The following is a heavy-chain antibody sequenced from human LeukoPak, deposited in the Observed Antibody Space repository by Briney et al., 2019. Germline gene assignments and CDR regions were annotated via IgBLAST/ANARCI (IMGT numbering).Heavy chain of an antibody. V-gene: IGHV3-66*01. Sequence: GGSLSPSCAASGFTVSSNYVSWVRQAPGKGLEWVSSIYRDGSTYYADSVKGRFTISRDNSKNTLNLQMNNLRVEDTAVYYCARVMTAITNWFDPWGPGTLVTVSS. CDR3: ARVMTAITNWFDP. CDR1: GFTVSSNY. D-gene: IGHD2-21*02. CDR2: IYRDGST. J-gene: IGHJ5*02.